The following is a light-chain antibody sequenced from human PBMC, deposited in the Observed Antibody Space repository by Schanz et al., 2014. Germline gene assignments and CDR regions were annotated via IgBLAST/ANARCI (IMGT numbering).Light chain of an antibody. Sequence: QSALTQPASVSGSPGQSITISCTGTSSDVGGYNYVSWYQQHPGKAPKLMIYDVNNRPSGVSNRFSGSKSGNTASLTISGLQAEDEADYYCSSYAGSSNWVFGGGTKLTVL. CDR2: DVN. J-gene: IGLJ3*02. CDR1: SSDVGGYNY. V-gene: IGLV2-14*01. CDR3: SSYAGSSNWV.